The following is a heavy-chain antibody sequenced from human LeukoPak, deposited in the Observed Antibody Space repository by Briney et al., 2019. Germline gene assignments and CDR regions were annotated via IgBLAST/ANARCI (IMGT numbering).Heavy chain of an antibody. D-gene: IGHD6-19*01. CDR2: ICYSGST. CDR3: ARGRLARSPYFDY. V-gene: IGHV4-59*01. CDR1: GGSFSSYY. Sequence: PSETLSLTCTVSGGSFSSYYWSWIRQPPGKGLEWIGYICYSGSTDYNPSLKSRVTISVETSKNQFSLNLSSVTAADTAVYYCARGRLARSPYFDYWGQGTLVTVSS. J-gene: IGHJ4*02.